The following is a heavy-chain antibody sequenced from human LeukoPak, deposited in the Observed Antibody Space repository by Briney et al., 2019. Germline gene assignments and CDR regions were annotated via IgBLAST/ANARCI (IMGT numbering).Heavy chain of an antibody. D-gene: IGHD6-19*01. J-gene: IGHJ3*02. Sequence: GGSLRLSCAASGFTFSSYGMHWVRQAPGKGLEWVAFIRYDGSNKCYADSVKGRFTISRDNAKNSLYLQMNSLRAEDTALYHCARDSSGGGNAFDIWGQGTMVTVSS. CDR2: IRYDGSNK. CDR1: GFTFSSYG. V-gene: IGHV3-30*02. CDR3: ARDSSGGGNAFDI.